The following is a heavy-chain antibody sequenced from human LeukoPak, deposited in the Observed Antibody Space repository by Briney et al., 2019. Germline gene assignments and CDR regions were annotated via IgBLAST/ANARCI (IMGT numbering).Heavy chain of an antibody. CDR3: ARGGSGWSFTRGLSFDY. CDR2: IYHSGST. V-gene: IGHV4-30-2*01. J-gene: IGHJ4*02. CDR1: GGSISSGGYS. D-gene: IGHD6-19*01. Sequence: SETLSLTCAVSGGSISSGGYSWSWIRQPPGKGLEWIGYIYHSGSTYYNPSLKSRVTISVDRSKNQFSLKLSSVTAADTAVYYCARGGSGWSFTRGLSFDYWGQGTLVTVSS.